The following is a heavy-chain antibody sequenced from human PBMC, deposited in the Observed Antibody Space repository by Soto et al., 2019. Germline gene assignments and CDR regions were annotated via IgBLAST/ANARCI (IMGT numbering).Heavy chain of an antibody. J-gene: IGHJ4*02. Sequence: EVQLVESGGGLVKPGGSLRLSCAVSGFTFSSYSMNWVRQAPGKGLEWVSSISSRGSTIYYADSVKGRFTISRDTAKNSLYLQMNSLRAEDTAVYYCARDDRNFDYWGQGTLVTVSS. CDR1: GFTFSSYS. CDR2: ISSRGSTI. V-gene: IGHV3-21*04. CDR3: ARDDRNFDY.